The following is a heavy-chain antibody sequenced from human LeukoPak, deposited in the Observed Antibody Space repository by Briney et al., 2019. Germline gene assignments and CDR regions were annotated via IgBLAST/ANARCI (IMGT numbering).Heavy chain of an antibody. Sequence: PGRSLRLSCAASGFTFSSYAMHWVRQAPGRGLEWVAVISYDGSNKHYADSVKGRFTISRDNSKNTLYLQMNSLRAEDTAVYYCARDDSVAGNRYGMDVWGQGTTVTVSS. CDR3: ARDDSVAGNRYGMDV. CDR2: ISYDGSNK. D-gene: IGHD6-19*01. V-gene: IGHV3-30*01. J-gene: IGHJ6*02. CDR1: GFTFSSYA.